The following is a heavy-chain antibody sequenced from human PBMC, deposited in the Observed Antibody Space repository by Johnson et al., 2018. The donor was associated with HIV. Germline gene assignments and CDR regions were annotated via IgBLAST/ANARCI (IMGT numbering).Heavy chain of an antibody. CDR2: ISYDGSNK. CDR3: ARDDGGGGDAFDI. D-gene: IGHD2-15*01. J-gene: IGHJ3*02. Sequence: QMLLVESGGGVMQPGKSLRLSCEASGFTFRSYAMHWVRQAPGKGLEWVAVISYDGSNKYYADSVKGRFTISRDNSKNTLYLQMNSLRAEDTAVYYCARDDGGGGDAFDIWGQGTMVTVSS. V-gene: IGHV3-30*04. CDR1: GFTFRSYA.